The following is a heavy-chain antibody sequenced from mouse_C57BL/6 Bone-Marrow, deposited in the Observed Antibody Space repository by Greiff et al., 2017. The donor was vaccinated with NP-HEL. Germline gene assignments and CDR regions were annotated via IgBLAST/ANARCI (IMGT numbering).Heavy chain of an antibody. CDR2: IDPENGDT. D-gene: IGHD1-1*01. Sequence: EVQVVESGAELVRPGASVKLSCTASGFNIKDDYMHWVKQRPEQGLEWIGWIDPENGDTEYASKFQGKATITADTSSNTAYLQLSSLTSEDTAVYYCTTNYYALDGVDYWGQGTTLTVSS. J-gene: IGHJ2*01. CDR3: TTNYYALDGVDY. CDR1: GFNIKDDY. V-gene: IGHV14-4*01.